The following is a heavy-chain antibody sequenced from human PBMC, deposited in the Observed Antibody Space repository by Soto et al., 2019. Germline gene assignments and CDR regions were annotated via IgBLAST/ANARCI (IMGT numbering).Heavy chain of an antibody. D-gene: IGHD2-8*01. V-gene: IGHV4-59*01. J-gene: IGHJ6*02. CDR3: ARCMAYYYYGRDV. CDR2: IYNSGST. CDR1: TGSIDNYY. Sequence: PSETLSLTCTVSTGSIDNYYWTWIRQPPGKGLEWIGYIYNSGSTNYSPSLKSRVTISLDTSKNQFSLKLSSVTAADTAVYYCARCMAYYYYGRDVWGQGTRVTVSS.